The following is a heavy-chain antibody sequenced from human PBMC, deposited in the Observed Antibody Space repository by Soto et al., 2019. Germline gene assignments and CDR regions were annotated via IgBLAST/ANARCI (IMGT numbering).Heavy chain of an antibody. V-gene: IGHV3-48*01. D-gene: IGHD2-15*01. CDR2: ISSSSTI. CDR3: ARGPVSVGPGVVY. CDR1: GFTFSSYS. J-gene: IGHJ4*02. Sequence: EVQLVESGGGLVQPGGSLRLSCAASGFTFSSYSMNWVRQAPGKGLEWVTYISSSSTIYYADSVKGRFTISRDNAKNTLYLQMYSLRAEDTAVHYCARGPVSVGPGVVYWGQGILVTSSS.